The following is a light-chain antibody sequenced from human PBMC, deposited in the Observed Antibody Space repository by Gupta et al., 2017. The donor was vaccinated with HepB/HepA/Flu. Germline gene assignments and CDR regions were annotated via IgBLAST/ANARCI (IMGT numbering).Light chain of an antibody. J-gene: IGLJ3*02. CDR3: CSYVGSYIWV. CDR1: SIDVGNYNL. CDR2: EVT. Sequence: QSALTQPASVSGSPGQSITISCTGTSIDVGNYNLVSWYQQHPHKAPKLMIYEVTKRPSGISNRSSGSKSGNTASLTISGLQAEDEADYYCCSYVGSYIWVFGGGTKLTVL. V-gene: IGLV2-23*02.